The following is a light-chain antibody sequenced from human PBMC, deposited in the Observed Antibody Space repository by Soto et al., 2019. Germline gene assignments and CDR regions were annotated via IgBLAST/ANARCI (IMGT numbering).Light chain of an antibody. V-gene: IGKV1-5*01. CDR1: EFISDW. J-gene: IGKJ1*01. CDR2: DAS. CDR3: QHYNSYSRA. Sequence: QMTQSPSTLSSSVGDRVTLTCRASEFISDWLAWYQQKPGQAPKLLIYDASTLESGVPGRFSGSGVGTQFTLTISGLKPEDFATYHCQHYNSYSRAFDQGTKVDIK.